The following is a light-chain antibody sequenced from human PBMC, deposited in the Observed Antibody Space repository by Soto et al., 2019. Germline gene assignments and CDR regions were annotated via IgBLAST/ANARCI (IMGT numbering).Light chain of an antibody. CDR3: QQYDNWPIT. J-gene: IGKJ5*01. Sequence: EIILTQSPDTLSLSPVEIATLSCRASQSIDSISLAWYQHKPGQAPRLLIYGASTRATGIPARFSGSGSATEFTLTISSLRSEDFAVYYCQQYDNWPITFGQGTRREIK. V-gene: IGKV3-15*01. CDR2: GAS. CDR1: QSIDSI.